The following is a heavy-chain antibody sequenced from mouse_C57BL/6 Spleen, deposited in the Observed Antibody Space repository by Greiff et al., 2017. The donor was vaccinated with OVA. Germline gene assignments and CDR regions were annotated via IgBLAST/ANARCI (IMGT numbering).Heavy chain of an antibody. CDR1: GYPFTSYW. D-gene: IGHD1-1*01. Sequence: QVQLQQPGAELVKPGASVKLSCKASGYPFTSYWMHWVKQRPGQGLEWIGMIHPNSGSTNYNEKFKSKATLTVDKSSSTAYMQLSSLTSEDSAVYYCARNYYGSSYFDYWGQGTTLTVSS. V-gene: IGHV1-64*01. J-gene: IGHJ2*01. CDR3: ARNYYGSSYFDY. CDR2: IHPNSGST.